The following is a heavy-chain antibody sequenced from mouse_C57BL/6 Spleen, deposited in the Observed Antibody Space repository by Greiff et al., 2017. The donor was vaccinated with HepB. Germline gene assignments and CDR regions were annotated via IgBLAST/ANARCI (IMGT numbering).Heavy chain of an antibody. D-gene: IGHD2-3*01. Sequence: EVQRVESGGGLVKPGGSLKLSCAASGFTFSSYTMSWVRQTPEKRLEWVATISGGGGNTYYPDSVKGRFTISRDNAKNTLYLQMSSLRSEDTALYYCARQGWLPPFDYWGQGTTLTVSS. J-gene: IGHJ2*01. CDR2: ISGGGGNT. V-gene: IGHV5-9*01. CDR3: ARQGWLPPFDY. CDR1: GFTFSSYT.